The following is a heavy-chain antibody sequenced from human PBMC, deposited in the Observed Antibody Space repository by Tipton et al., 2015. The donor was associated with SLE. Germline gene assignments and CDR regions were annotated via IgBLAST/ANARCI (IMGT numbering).Heavy chain of an antibody. Sequence: QLVQSGAEVKKPGSSVKVSCKASGGTFSSYAISWVRQAPGQGLEWMGGGIPIFGTANYAQKFQGRVTITADESTSTAYMELSSLRSEATAVYYCARLVGATPGASFDYWGQGTLVTVSS. CDR2: GIPIFGTA. D-gene: IGHD1-26*01. J-gene: IGHJ4*02. CDR3: ARLVGATPGASFDY. CDR1: GGTFSSYA. V-gene: IGHV1-69*01.